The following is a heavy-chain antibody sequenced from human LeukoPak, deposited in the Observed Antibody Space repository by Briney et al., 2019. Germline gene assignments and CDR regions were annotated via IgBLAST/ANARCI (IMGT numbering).Heavy chain of an antibody. CDR3: ARVGYSSSWYAFHRSNDAFDI. J-gene: IGHJ3*02. Sequence: SETLSLTCTVSGGSISSYYWSWIRQPPGKGLEWIGYIYYSGSTNYNPSLKSRVTISVDTSKNQFSLKLSSVTAADTAVYYCARVGYSSSWYAFHRSNDAFDIWGQGTMVTVSS. CDR1: GGSISSYY. D-gene: IGHD6-13*01. V-gene: IGHV4-59*01. CDR2: IYYSGST.